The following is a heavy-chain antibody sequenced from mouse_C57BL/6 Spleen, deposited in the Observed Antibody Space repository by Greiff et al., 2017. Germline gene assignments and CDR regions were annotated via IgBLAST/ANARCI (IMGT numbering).Heavy chain of an antibody. V-gene: IGHV1-22*01. CDR3: ARGTTVVPYFDY. Sequence: EVQLQESGPELVKPGASVKMSCKASGYTFTDYNMHWVKQSHGKSLEWIGYINPNNGGTSYNQKFKGKATLTVNKSSSTAYMELRSLTSEDSAVYYCARGTTVVPYFDYWGQGTTLTVSS. CDR1: GYTFTDYN. D-gene: IGHD1-1*01. CDR2: INPNNGGT. J-gene: IGHJ2*01.